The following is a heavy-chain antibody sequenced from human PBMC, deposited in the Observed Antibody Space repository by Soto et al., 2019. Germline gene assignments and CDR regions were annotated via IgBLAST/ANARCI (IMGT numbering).Heavy chain of an antibody. J-gene: IGHJ4*02. D-gene: IGHD3-10*01. Sequence: QVQLVESGGGVVQPGRSLRLSCAASGFTFSSYGMHWVRQAPGKGLEWVAVIWYDGSNKYYADSVKGRFTISRDNSKNALYLQMNSLRAEDTAVYYCARDGSWFGEDAPWGQGTLVTVSS. CDR1: GFTFSSYG. CDR2: IWYDGSNK. V-gene: IGHV3-33*01. CDR3: ARDGSWFGEDAP.